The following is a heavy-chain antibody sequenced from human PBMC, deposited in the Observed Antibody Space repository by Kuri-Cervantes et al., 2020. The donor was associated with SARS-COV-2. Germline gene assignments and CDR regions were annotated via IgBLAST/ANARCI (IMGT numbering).Heavy chain of an antibody. CDR3: AKDRGYCSSTSCYNGYFQH. V-gene: IGHV3-30*02. Sequence: GESLKISCAASGVTFSSYGIHWVRQAPGKGLEWVAFIRYDGSNKYYADSVKGRFTISRDNSKNTLYLQMNSLRAEDTAVYYCAKDRGYCSSTSCYNGYFQHWGQGTLVTVSS. D-gene: IGHD2-2*02. CDR1: GVTFSSYG. J-gene: IGHJ1*01. CDR2: IRYDGSNK.